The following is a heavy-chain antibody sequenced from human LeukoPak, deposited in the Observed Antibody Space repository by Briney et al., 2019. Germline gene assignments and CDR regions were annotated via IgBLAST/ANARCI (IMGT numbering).Heavy chain of an antibody. CDR2: ISGSGGTT. D-gene: IGHD6-19*01. Sequence: AGGSLRLSCAASGFTFSSYAMSWVRQAPGKGLEWVSAISGSGGTTYYADSVKGRFTISRDNSKNTLYLQMNSLRAEDTAVYYCARSPVVWLVPDSSYHFDYWGQGTLVTVSS. V-gene: IGHV3-23*01. CDR1: GFTFSSYA. CDR3: ARSPVVWLVPDSSYHFDY. J-gene: IGHJ4*02.